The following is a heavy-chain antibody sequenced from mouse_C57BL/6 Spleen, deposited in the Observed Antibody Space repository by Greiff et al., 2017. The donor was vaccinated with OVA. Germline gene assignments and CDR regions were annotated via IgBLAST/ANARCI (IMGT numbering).Heavy chain of an antibody. V-gene: IGHV5-17*01. D-gene: IGHD2-4*01. Sequence: EVMLVESGGGLVKPGGSLKLSCAASGFTFSDYGMHWVRQAPEKGLEWVAYISSGSSTIYYADTVKGRFTISRDNAKNTLFLQMTSLRSEDTAMYYCAREGDYDEEGYYFDYWGQGTTLTVSS. J-gene: IGHJ2*01. CDR2: ISSGSSTI. CDR1: GFTFSDYG. CDR3: AREGDYDEEGYYFDY.